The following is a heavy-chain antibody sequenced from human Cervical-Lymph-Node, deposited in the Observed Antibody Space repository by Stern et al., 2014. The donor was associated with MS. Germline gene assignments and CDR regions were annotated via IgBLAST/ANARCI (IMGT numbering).Heavy chain of an antibody. CDR2: IIPIFGTA. J-gene: IGHJ6*02. Sequence: QVQLVQSGAEVKKPGSSVKVSCKASGGTFSSYAISWVRQAPGQGLEWMGGIIPIFGTANYAQKFQGRVTITADESTSTAYMELSSLRSEDTAVYYCAREWYDSSGYPSYYYYYYGMDVWGQGTTVTVSS. V-gene: IGHV1-69*01. D-gene: IGHD3-22*01. CDR1: GGTFSSYA. CDR3: AREWYDSSGYPSYYYYYYGMDV.